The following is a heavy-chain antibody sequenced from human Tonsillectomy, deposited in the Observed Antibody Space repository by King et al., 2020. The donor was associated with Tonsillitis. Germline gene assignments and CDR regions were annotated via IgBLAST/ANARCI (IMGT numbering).Heavy chain of an antibody. Sequence: VQLQQWGAGLLKPSETLSLTCAVYGGSFSAYYWTWIRQPPGKGLEWIGEINHSGSTNYNPSLKSRVTISVDTSKNQFSLKLSSVTAADTAVYYCARVESGGIDYWGQGNLLIVSS. D-gene: IGHD2-15*01. V-gene: IGHV4-34*01. CDR2: INHSGST. CDR3: ARVESGGIDY. J-gene: IGHJ4*02. CDR1: GGSFSAYY.